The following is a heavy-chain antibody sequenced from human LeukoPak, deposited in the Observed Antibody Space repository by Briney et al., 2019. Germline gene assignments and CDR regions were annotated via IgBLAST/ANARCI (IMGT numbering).Heavy chain of an antibody. J-gene: IGHJ4*02. CDR1: GFTFSDYW. CDR3: ARDLGWLQSDY. D-gene: IGHD5-24*01. CDR2: IKQDGSQT. Sequence: GGSLRLSCVASGFTFSDYWMSWVRQAPGKGLEWVANIKQDGSQTQYVDSVKGRFTISRDNAKNSVYLQIHNLRAEDTAVYYCARDLGWLQSDYWGQGTLVTVSS. V-gene: IGHV3-7*01.